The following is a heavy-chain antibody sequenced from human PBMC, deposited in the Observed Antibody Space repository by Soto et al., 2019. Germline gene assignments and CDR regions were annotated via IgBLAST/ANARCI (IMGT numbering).Heavy chain of an antibody. Sequence: ASVKVSCKASGYTFTGYYMHWVRQAPGQGLEWMGWINPKSGGTDYAQKFQGRVTMTRDTSSSSAYMELSSLRSDDTAVYYCAKANSGDDDAFDYWGHGTQVTVSS. CDR1: GYTFTGYY. CDR3: AKANSGDDDAFDY. J-gene: IGHJ4*01. D-gene: IGHD5-12*01. V-gene: IGHV1-2*02. CDR2: INPKSGGT.